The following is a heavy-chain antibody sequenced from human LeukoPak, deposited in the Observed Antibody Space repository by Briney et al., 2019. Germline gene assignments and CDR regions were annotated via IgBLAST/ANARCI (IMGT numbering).Heavy chain of an antibody. CDR2: IYYSGST. Sequence: SETLSLTCTVSGGSISSGDYYWSWIRQPPGKGLEWIGYIYYSGSTYYNPSLKSRVTISVDTSKNQFSLKLSSVTAADTAAYYCAREARLRIDYWGQGTLVTVSS. CDR1: GGSISSGDYY. CDR3: AREARLRIDY. V-gene: IGHV4-30-4*01. J-gene: IGHJ4*02.